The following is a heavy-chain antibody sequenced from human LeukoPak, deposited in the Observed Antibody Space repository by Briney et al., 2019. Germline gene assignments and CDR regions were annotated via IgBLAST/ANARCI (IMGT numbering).Heavy chain of an antibody. CDR3: ASSYTNGVCSTGYYYYMDV. J-gene: IGHJ6*03. Sequence: PSETLSLTCAVYGGSFSGYYWSWIRQPPGKGLEWIGEINHSGSTNYNPSLKSRVTISVDTSKNRFSLKLSSVTAADTAVYYCASSYTNGVCSTGYYYYMDVWGKGTTVAVSS. CDR1: GGSFSGYY. CDR2: INHSGST. V-gene: IGHV4-34*01. D-gene: IGHD2-8*01.